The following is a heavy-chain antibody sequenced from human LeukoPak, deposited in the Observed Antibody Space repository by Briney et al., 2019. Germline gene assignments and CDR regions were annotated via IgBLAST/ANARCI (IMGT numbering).Heavy chain of an antibody. Sequence: GGSLRLSCAASGFTFSSYAMSWVRQAPGKGLEWVSGISGSGGSTYYADSVKGRFTISRDNSKNTLYLQMNSLRAEDTAVYYCASTLYSSSWYGEAFDYWGQGTLVTVSS. CDR2: ISGSGGST. D-gene: IGHD6-13*01. CDR1: GFTFSSYA. V-gene: IGHV3-23*01. CDR3: ASTLYSSSWYGEAFDY. J-gene: IGHJ4*02.